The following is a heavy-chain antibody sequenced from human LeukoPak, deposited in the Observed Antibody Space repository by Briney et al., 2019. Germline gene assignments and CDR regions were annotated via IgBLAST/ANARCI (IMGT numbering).Heavy chain of an antibody. CDR1: GYSFTSYW. Sequence: AGESLMISCKGSGYSFTSYWISWVRQMPGEGVEWMGRIDPSDSYTNYSPSFQGHVTISADKSISTAYLQWSSLKASDTAMYYCARVGATTDYWGQGTLVTVSS. CDR2: IDPSDSYT. CDR3: ARVGATTDY. J-gene: IGHJ4*02. V-gene: IGHV5-10-1*01. D-gene: IGHD1-26*01.